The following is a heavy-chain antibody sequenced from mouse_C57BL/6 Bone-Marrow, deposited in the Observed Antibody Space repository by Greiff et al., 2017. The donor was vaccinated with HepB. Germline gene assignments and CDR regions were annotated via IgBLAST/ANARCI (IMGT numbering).Heavy chain of an antibody. CDR1: GYTFTSYW. CDR3: ARNRSSGRYYYAMDY. D-gene: IGHD3-2*02. CDR2: IHPNSGST. J-gene: IGHJ4*01. V-gene: IGHV1-64*01. Sequence: VQLQQPGAELVKPGASVKLSCKASGYTFTSYWMHWVKQRPGQGLEWIGMIHPNSGSTNYNEKFKSKATLTVDKSSSTAYMQISSLTSEDSAVYYCARNRSSGRYYYAMDYWGQGTSVTVSS.